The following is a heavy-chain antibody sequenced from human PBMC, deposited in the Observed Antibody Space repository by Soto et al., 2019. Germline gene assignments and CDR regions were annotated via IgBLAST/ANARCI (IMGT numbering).Heavy chain of an antibody. V-gene: IGHV1-18*01. CDR2: ISACSGDK. D-gene: IGHD2-15*01. CDR1: GYTFTTYD. Sequence: QVQLVQSGAEVKKPGASVKVSCETSGYTFTTYDISWVRQAPGQGLEWLGWISACSGDKKYAQKFQGRVTMTTDTSTITASMELRSLRSDDTAIYYCTRTPRGAGTFDYWGQGTLVTVSS. J-gene: IGHJ4*02. CDR3: TRTPRGAGTFDY.